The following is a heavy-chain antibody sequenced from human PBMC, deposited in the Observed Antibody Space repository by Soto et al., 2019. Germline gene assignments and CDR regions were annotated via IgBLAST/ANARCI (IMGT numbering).Heavy chain of an antibody. CDR1: GGTFSSYA. J-gene: IGHJ4*02. D-gene: IGHD3-3*01. Sequence: QVQLVQSGAEVKKPGSSLKVSCKASGGTFSSYAISWVRQAPGQGLEWMGGIIPIFGTANYAQKFQGRVTITADESTSTAYMELSSLRSEDTAVYYCARDGTHDFWSGIDYWGQGTLVTVSS. CDR2: IIPIFGTA. V-gene: IGHV1-69*12. CDR3: ARDGTHDFWSGIDY.